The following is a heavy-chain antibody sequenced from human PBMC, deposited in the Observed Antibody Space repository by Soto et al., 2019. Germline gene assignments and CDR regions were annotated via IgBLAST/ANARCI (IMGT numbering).Heavy chain of an antibody. CDR2: IYYSVST. Sequence: QVQLQESGPGLVKPSQTLSLTCTVSGASISSGGYYWGWTRQHPGKGLEWIGYIYYSVSTYYNPSLKSRFAISVNTSKNQSSLKLSSVTAADTAVYYCAREPSPWGQGTQVTVSS. V-gene: IGHV4-31*03. CDR1: GASISSGGYY. CDR3: AREPSP. J-gene: IGHJ5*02.